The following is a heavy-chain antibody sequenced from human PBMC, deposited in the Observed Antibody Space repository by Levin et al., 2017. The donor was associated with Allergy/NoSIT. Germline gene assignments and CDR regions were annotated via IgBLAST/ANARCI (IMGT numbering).Heavy chain of an antibody. J-gene: IGHJ4*02. CDR1: GYNFPSYW. D-gene: IGHD1-26*01. Sequence: HGESLKISCKGSGYNFPSYWIGWVRQMPGKGLEWMGIIYPRDSDTRYSPSFRGQVTFSADTSISTAFLHWSNLKASDTAMYYCARLLSVGTYMGFGDFDYWGQGTLVTVSS. V-gene: IGHV5-51*01. CDR2: IYPRDSDT. CDR3: ARLLSVGTYMGFGDFDY.